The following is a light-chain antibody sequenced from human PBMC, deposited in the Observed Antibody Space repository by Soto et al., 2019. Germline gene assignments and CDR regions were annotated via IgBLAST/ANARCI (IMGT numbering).Light chain of an antibody. CDR3: HQRSDWPST. V-gene: IGKV3-11*01. Sequence: EIVLTQSPATLSLSPGDRATLSCRASQSVGSYLSWSQQRPGQAPRLLIYDASNRATGIPARFSVSGSGTDFTLTISSLEPKDFAVYYCHQRSDWPSTFGGGTKVEIK. CDR1: QSVGSY. CDR2: DAS. J-gene: IGKJ4*01.